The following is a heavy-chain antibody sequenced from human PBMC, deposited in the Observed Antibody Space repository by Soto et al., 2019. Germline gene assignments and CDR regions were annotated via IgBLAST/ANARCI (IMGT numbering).Heavy chain of an antibody. V-gene: IGHV1-69*12. CDR2: IIPIFGTA. CDR3: ASPPVAATYYYGMDV. Sequence: QVQLVQSGAEVKKPGSSVKVSCKASGGTFSSYAISWVRQAPGQGLEWMGGIIPIFGTANYAQKFQGRVPITADESTSTAYRELSSLRSEDTAVYYCASPPVAATYYYGMDVWGQGTTVTVSS. CDR1: GGTFSSYA. J-gene: IGHJ6*02. D-gene: IGHD1-26*01.